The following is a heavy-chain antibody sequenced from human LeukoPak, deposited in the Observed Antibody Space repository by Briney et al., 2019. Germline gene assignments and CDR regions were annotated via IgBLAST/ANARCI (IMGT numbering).Heavy chain of an antibody. D-gene: IGHD6-19*01. V-gene: IGHV1-3*01. J-gene: IGHJ4*02. Sequence: GASVKVSCKASGYTFTSYAMHWVRQAPGQRLEWMGWINAGNGNTKYSQKFQGRVTITRDTSASTAYMELSSLRSEDTAVYYCARVAVAVAGTSSSFDYWGQGTLVTVSS. CDR3: ARVAVAVAGTSSSFDY. CDR2: INAGNGNT. CDR1: GYTFTSYA.